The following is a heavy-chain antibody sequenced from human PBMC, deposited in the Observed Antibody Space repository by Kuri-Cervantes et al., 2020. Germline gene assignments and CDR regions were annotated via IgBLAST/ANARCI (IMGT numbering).Heavy chain of an antibody. D-gene: IGHD2-21*01. CDR2: IYPGDSDT. CDR3: ARPPPNFGHCGGDCYSDAFDV. Sequence: GESLKISCQGSGYSFSTYWIGWVRQMPGKGLEWMGIIYPGDSDTRYSPSFQGQVTISADKSISTAYLQWSSLKASDTAMYYCARPPPNFGHCGGDCYSDAFDVWGQGTMVTVSS. V-gene: IGHV5-51*01. CDR1: GYSFSTYW. J-gene: IGHJ3*01.